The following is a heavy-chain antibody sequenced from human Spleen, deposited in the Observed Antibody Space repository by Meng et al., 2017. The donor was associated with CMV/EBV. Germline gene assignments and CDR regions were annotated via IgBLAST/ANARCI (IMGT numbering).Heavy chain of an antibody. J-gene: IGHJ4*02. V-gene: IGHV4-39*07. CDR2: IYYSGST. D-gene: IGHD1-26*01. CDR3: ARGTKWEPLY. CDR1: GGSISSSSYY. Sequence: HLPLQESGPGLVKPSATLSLTCTVSGGSISSSSYYWGWIRQPPGKGLEWIGSIYYSGSTYYNPSLKSRVTISVDTSKNQFSLKLSSVTAADTAVYYCARGTKWEPLYWGQGTLVTVSS.